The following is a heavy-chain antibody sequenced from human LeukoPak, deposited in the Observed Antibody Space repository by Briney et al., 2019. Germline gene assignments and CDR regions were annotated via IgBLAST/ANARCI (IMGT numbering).Heavy chain of an antibody. V-gene: IGHV4-34*10. CDR3: ARYHSNYWFDP. CDR1: GGSFSGYY. Sequence: PTETLSLTCAVYGGSFSGYYWSWIRQPPGKGLEWIGEINHSGSTNYNPSLKSRVTMSVDTSKNQFSLKLSSVTAVDTAVYYCARYHSNYWFDPWGQGTLVTVSS. D-gene: IGHD4-11*01. J-gene: IGHJ5*02. CDR2: INHSGST.